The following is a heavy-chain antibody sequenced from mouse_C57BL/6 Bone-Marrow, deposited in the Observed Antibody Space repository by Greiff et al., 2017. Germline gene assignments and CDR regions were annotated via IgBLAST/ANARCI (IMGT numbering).Heavy chain of an antibody. CDR2: INPSSGYT. D-gene: IGHD2-3*01. V-gene: IGHV1-7*01. CDR3: ASGYYPPWFAY. CDR1: GYTFTSYW. J-gene: IGHJ3*01. Sequence: VQLQQSGAELAKPGASVKLSCKASGYTFTSYWMHWVKQRPGQGLEWIGYINPSSGYTTYNQKFKDKATLTADKSSSTAYMQLSSLTYEDSAVYYCASGYYPPWFAYWGQGTLVTVSA.